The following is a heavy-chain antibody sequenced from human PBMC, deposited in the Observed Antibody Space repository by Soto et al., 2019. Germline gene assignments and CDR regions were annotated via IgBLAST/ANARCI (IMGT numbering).Heavy chain of an antibody. J-gene: IGHJ6*02. CDR3: AILAARPARNYYYYYGMDV. D-gene: IGHD6-6*01. CDR1: GGSFSGYY. V-gene: IGHV4-34*01. Sequence: NPSETLSLTCAVYGGSFSGYYWSWIRQPPGKGLEWIGEINHSGSTNYNPSLKSRVTISVDTSKNQFSLKLSSVTAADTAVYYCAILAARPARNYYYYYGMDVWGQGTTVTVSS. CDR2: INHSGST.